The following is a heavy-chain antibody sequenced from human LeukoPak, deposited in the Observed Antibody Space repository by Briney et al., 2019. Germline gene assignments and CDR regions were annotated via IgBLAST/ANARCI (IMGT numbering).Heavy chain of an antibody. CDR2: INPKSGGT. D-gene: IGHD3-10*01. CDR3: ARDDSYYYGSGSHWFDP. CDR1: GYTFTDYF. J-gene: IGHJ5*02. V-gene: IGHV1-2*02. Sequence: VASVKVSCKASGYTFTDYFMNWVRQAPGQGLEWMGWINPKSGGTVYAQKFQGRVTMTRDTSSSTAYMELSRLRSDDTAVYYCARDDSYYYGSGSHWFDPWGQGTLVTVSS.